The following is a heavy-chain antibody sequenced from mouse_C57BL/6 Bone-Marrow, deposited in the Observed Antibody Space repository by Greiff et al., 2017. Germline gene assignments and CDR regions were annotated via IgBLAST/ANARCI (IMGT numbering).Heavy chain of an antibody. CDR3: ARTRGYGSSYVRYFDY. V-gene: IGHV1-82*01. CDR2: IYPGDGDT. J-gene: IGHJ2*01. D-gene: IGHD1-1*01. Sequence: VMLVESGPELVKPGASVKISCKASGYAFSSSWMNWVKQRPGKGLEWIGRIYPGDGDTNYNGKFKGKATLTADKSSSTAYMQLSSLTSEDSAVYFCARTRGYGSSYVRYFDYWGQGTTLTVSS. CDR1: GYAFSSSW.